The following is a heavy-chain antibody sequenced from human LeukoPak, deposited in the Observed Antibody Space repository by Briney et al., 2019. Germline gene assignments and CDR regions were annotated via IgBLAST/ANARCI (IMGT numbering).Heavy chain of an antibody. J-gene: IGHJ3*01. V-gene: IGHV4-59*02. CDR2: IYYTGST. D-gene: IGHD6-19*01. CDR3: VRAGASGWYTGGAFDV. CDR1: GDSVNNYY. Sequence: SETLSLTCTVSGDSVNNYYWNWIRQPPGKGLEWVGWIYYTGSTNYSPSLKNRLAISIDTSKNQLSLKPSSVTAADTAVYYCVRAGASGWYTGGAFDVWGQGTMVTVSS.